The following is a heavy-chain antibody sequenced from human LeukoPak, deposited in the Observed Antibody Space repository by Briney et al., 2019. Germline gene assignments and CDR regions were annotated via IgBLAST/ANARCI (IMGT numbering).Heavy chain of an antibody. V-gene: IGHV4-59*01. CDR1: GDSISNYY. CDR2: IYYSGST. J-gene: IGHJ4*02. Sequence: SETLSLTCTVSGDSISNYYWSWIRQSPGKGLEWIGYIYYSGSTNYNPSLKSRVTISVDTSKNQFSLKLSSVTAADTAVCYCARETCSGGSCFQFDFWGQGTLVTVSS. CDR3: ARETCSGGSCFQFDF. D-gene: IGHD2-15*01.